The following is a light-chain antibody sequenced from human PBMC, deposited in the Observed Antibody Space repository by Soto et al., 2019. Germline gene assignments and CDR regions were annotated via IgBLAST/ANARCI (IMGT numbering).Light chain of an antibody. V-gene: IGKV3-15*01. J-gene: IGKJ1*01. Sequence: EIVLTQSPGTLSLSPGETATVSCRASQSVSSSYLAWYQQQPGQAPRLLIYGASTTATGIPATFSGSGSGTEFTLTIDSLQSEDFAVYYCLHYKDWPRWKCGQGNKGDIK. CDR1: QSVSSSY. CDR3: LHYKDWPRWK. CDR2: GAS.